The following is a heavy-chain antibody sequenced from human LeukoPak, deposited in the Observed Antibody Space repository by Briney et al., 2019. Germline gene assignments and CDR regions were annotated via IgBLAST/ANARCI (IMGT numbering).Heavy chain of an antibody. V-gene: IGHV4-59*08. CDR1: GGSISNYY. D-gene: IGHD3-3*01. CDR2: IYYSGTT. CDR3: ARQGYWSGYYVFDY. J-gene: IGHJ4*02. Sequence: SETLSLTCTVSGGSISNYYWSWIRQPPGKGLDYIGFIYYSGTTNYNPSLKSRVTISVDTSKNQFSLKLSSATAADTAVYYCARQGYWSGYYVFDYWGQGTLVTVSS.